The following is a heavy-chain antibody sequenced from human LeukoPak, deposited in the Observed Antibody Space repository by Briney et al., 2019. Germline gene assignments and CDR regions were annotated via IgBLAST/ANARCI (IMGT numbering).Heavy chain of an antibody. CDR1: GYTFTSYY. D-gene: IGHD3-10*01. V-gene: IGHV1-46*01. J-gene: IGHJ4*02. CDR2: INPSGGST. CDR3: AREAPAMVRGVPRYYFDY. Sequence: ASVKVSCKASGYTFTSYYMHWVRQAPGQGLEWMGIINPSGGSTSYAQKFQGRVTMTRDTSTSTVYMELSSLRSEDTAVYYCAREAPAMVRGVPRYYFDYWGQGTLVTVSS.